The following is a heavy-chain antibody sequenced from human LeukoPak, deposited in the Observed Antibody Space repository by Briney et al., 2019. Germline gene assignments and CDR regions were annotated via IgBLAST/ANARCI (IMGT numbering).Heavy chain of an antibody. J-gene: IGHJ4*02. CDR3: ARDGYSGSDAL. CDR2: IYYSGST. V-gene: IGHV4-59*01. CDR1: GGSISSYY. Sequence: SETLSLTCTVSGGSISSYYWSWIRQPPGKGLEWIGYIYYSGSTNYNPSLKSRVTISVDTSKNQFSLTLSSVTAADTAVYYCARDGYSGSDALWGQGTLVTVSS. D-gene: IGHD5-12*01.